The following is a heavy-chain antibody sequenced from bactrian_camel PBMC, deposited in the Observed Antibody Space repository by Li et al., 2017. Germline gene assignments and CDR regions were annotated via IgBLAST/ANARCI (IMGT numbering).Heavy chain of an antibody. Sequence: VQLVESGGGLVQPGGSLTLSCGASGFTFSRYGMDWVRQAPGKGLEWVAGINSRGSMTDYADSGKGRFTISKDNSKNTLYLQMNSLKPEDTAAYYCAAEEGYYSCGYWGQGTQVTVS. J-gene: IGHJ6*01. D-gene: IGHD2*01. CDR2: INSRGSMT. V-gene: IGHV3S40*01. CDR3: AAEEGYYSCGY. CDR1: GFTFSRYG.